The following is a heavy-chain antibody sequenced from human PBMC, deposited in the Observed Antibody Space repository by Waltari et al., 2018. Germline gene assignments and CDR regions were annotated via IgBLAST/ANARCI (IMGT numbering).Heavy chain of an antibody. CDR3: ARQSESGSGWYRPPFDY. Sequence: QLQLQESGPGLVKPSETLSLTCTVPGGSISSSSYYWGWIRQPPGKGLGWIGSIYYSGSTYYNPSLKSRVTISVDTSKNQFSLKLSSVTAADTAVYYCARQSESGSGWYRPPFDYWGQGTLVTVSS. V-gene: IGHV4-39*01. CDR1: GGSISSSSYY. D-gene: IGHD6-19*01. CDR2: IYYSGST. J-gene: IGHJ4*02.